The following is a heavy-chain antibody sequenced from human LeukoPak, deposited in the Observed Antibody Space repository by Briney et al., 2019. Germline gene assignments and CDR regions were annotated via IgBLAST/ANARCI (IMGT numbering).Heavy chain of an antibody. CDR3: ARHFRGSYPIDY. CDR2: IYYSGST. V-gene: IGHV4-39*01. CDR1: GGSISSSSYY. J-gene: IGHJ4*02. D-gene: IGHD1-26*01. Sequence: PSETLSLTCTVSGGSISSSSYYWGWIRQPPGKGQEWIGSIYYSGSTYYNPSLKGRVTISVDTSKNQFSLKLSSVTAADTAVYYCARHFRGSYPIDYWGQGTLVTVSS.